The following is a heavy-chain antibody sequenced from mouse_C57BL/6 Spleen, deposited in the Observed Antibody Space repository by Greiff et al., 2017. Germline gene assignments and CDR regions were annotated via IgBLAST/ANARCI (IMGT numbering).Heavy chain of an antibody. CDR2: ISGGGGNT. CDR3: ARPYCGSSYPWYFDG. V-gene: IGHV5-9*01. CDR1: GFTFSSYT. Sequence: EVQLVESGGGLVKPGGSLTLSCAASGFTFSSYTMSWVRQTPEKRLEWVATISGGGGNTYNPDCVKGRFPISRDNAKNTLYLQMSSLRSEDTAWYYCARPYCGSSYPWYFDGWGTGTTVTVSS. J-gene: IGHJ1*03. D-gene: IGHD1-1*01.